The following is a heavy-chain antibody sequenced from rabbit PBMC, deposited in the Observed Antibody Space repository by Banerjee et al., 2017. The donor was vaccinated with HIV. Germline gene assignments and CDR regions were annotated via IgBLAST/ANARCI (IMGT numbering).Heavy chain of an antibody. CDR2: IYTGSSGNT. CDR3: ARSYINTALTRLDL. J-gene: IGHJ3*01. V-gene: IGHV1S40*01. CDR1: GFSFSSGYD. Sequence: QSLEESGGGLVKPGASLTLTCTASGFSFSSGYDMCWVRQAPGKGLEWIACIYTGSSGNTYYASWAKGRFTISKTSSTVDLKMTSLTAADTATYFCARSYINTALTRLDLWGPGTLVTV. D-gene: IGHD1-1*01.